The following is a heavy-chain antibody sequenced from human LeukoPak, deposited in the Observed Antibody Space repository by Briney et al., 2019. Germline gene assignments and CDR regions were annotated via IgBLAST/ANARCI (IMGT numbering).Heavy chain of an antibody. CDR3: AVSGIQLWSSRYYYGMDV. Sequence: SETLSLTCSVSGGSIINTYYNWGWIRQPPGKGLEWIGYIYYSGSTNYNPSLKSRVTISVDTSKNQFSLKLSSVTAADTAVYYCAVSGIQLWSSRYYYGMDVWGQGTTVTVSS. J-gene: IGHJ6*02. V-gene: IGHV4-61*05. D-gene: IGHD5-18*01. CDR1: GGSIINTYYN. CDR2: IYYSGST.